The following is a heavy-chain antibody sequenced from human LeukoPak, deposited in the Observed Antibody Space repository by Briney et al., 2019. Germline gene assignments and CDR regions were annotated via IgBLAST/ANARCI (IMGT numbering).Heavy chain of an antibody. CDR2: ISTDGSRI. V-gene: IGHV3-64*02. D-gene: IGHD6-19*01. J-gene: IGHJ4*02. Sequence: PGGSLRLSCAASGFTFRDSGMYWVRQAPGKGLEYVSVISTDGSRIYYADSVKGRFTISRDNSKNTLYLQMGSLRAEDMAVYYCTRGLAISTSGWYDTFDYWGQGALVTVSS. CDR1: GFTFRDSG. CDR3: TRGLAISTSGWYDTFDY.